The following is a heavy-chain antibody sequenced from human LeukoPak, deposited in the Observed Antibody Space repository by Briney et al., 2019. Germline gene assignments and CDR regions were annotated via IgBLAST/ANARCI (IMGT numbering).Heavy chain of an antibody. V-gene: IGHV4-4*07. CDR3: AREGDFWSSGTWFDH. J-gene: IGHJ5*02. CDR1: GGSISNYY. CDR2: MYTSGST. Sequence: ASETLSLTCTVSGGSISNYYWSWIRQPAGKGLEWIGHMYTSGSTNYHPSLKSRVTMSVDTSKNQFSLKMHSVTAADTAVYYCAREGDFWSSGTWFDHWGQGTLVTVSS. D-gene: IGHD3-10*01.